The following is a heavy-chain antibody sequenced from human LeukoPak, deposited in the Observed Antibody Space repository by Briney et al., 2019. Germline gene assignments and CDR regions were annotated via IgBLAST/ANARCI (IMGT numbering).Heavy chain of an antibody. D-gene: IGHD3-10*01. Sequence: GGSLRLSCAASGFTFSNAWMSWVRQAPGKGLEWVGRIKSKTDGGTTDYAAPVKGRFAISRDDSKNTLYLQMNSLKTEDTAVYYCTTDGRVVRGVGYGMDVWGQGTTVTISS. V-gene: IGHV3-15*01. J-gene: IGHJ6*02. CDR2: IKSKTDGGTT. CDR3: TTDGRVVRGVGYGMDV. CDR1: GFTFSNAW.